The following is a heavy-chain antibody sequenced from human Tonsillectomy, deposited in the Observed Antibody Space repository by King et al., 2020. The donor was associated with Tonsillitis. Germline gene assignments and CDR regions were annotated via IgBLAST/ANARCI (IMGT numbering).Heavy chain of an antibody. CDR1: GFTFSSYG. J-gene: IGHJ4*02. V-gene: IGHV3-30*18. CDR2: ISYGGGNK. D-gene: IGHD3-22*01. CDR3: AKDYYDSSGYYPVDY. Sequence: VQLVESGGGVVQPGRSLRLSCAASGFTFSSYGMHWVRQAPGKGLEWVAVISYGGGNKYYADSVKGRFTISRDNSKNTLYLQMNSLGAEDTAVYYCAKDYYDSSGYYPVDYWGQGTLVTVSS.